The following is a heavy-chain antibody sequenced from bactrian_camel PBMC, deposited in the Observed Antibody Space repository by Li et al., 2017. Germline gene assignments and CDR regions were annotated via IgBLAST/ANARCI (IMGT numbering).Heavy chain of an antibody. CDR2: ISPTGRV. V-gene: IGHV3S55*01. CDR3: AINPDYGYCSDGAWAYTR. Sequence: VQLVESGGGSVQAGGSLKLSCEASGITSGTYWMAWFRRAAGNKREWVASISPTGRVCYIGSVKGRFTISADSGRNLLSLQMNNLKPEDTAMYVCAINPDYGYCSDGAWAYTRWGQGTQVTVS. D-gene: IGHD5*01. CDR1: GITSGTYW. J-gene: IGHJ4*01.